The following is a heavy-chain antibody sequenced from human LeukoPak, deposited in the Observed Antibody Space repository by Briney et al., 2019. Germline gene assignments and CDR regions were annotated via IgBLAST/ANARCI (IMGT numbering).Heavy chain of an antibody. CDR2: IHYSGST. CDR1: GGSINSGSYY. CDR3: AAAATSSSSELGY. J-gene: IGHJ4*02. V-gene: IGHV4-31*03. D-gene: IGHD6-6*01. Sequence: SETLSLTCTVSGGSINSGSYYWSWLRQHPGKGLEWIGYIHYSGSTYYNPSLKSRLTISVDTSKNQLSLKLSSVTAADTAVYYCAAAATSSSSELGYWGQGTLVTVSS.